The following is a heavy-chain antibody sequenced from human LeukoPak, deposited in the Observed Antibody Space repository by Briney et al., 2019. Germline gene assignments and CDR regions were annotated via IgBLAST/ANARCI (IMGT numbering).Heavy chain of an antibody. CDR2: IIPILGIA. CDR1: GGTFSNYP. Sequence: SVKVSCKASGGTFSNYPISWVRQAPGQGLEWMGRIIPILGIANYAQKFQGRVTITADKSTSTAYMELSSLRSEDTAEYYCARDLDRAMAAMVYWGQGTLVSVSS. CDR3: ARDLDRAMAAMVY. J-gene: IGHJ4*02. V-gene: IGHV1-69*04. D-gene: IGHD5-18*01.